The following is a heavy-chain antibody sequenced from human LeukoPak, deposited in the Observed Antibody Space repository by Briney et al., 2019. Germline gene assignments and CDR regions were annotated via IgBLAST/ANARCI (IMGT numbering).Heavy chain of an antibody. CDR1: GGSFSGYY. CDR2: INHSGST. D-gene: IGHD3-10*01. CDR3: ATWGYGSGSYYPH. V-gene: IGHV4-34*01. Sequence: PSETLSLTCAVYGGSFSGYYWSWIRQPPGKGLEWIGEINHSGSTNYNPSLKSRVTISVDTSKNQFSLKPSSVTAADTAVYYCATWGYGSGSYYPHWGQGTLVTVSS. J-gene: IGHJ4*02.